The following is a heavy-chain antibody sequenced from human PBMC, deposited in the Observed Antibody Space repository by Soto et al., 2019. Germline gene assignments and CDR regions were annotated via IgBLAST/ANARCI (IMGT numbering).Heavy chain of an antibody. V-gene: IGHV1-18*01. D-gene: IGHD3-3*01. CDR2: ISAYNGNT. CDR3: ARDCNDFWSGYYYNWFDP. J-gene: IGHJ5*02. Sequence: APGQGLEWMGWISAYNGNTNYAQKLQGRVTMTTDTSTSTAYMELRSLRSDDTAVYYCARDCNDFWSGYYYNWFDPWGQGTLVTVSS.